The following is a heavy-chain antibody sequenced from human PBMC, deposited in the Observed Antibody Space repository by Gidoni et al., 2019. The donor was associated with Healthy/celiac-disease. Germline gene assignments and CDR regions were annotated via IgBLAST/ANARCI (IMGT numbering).Heavy chain of an antibody. Sequence: EVQLVQSGAEVKKPGASLKISCKGSGYSFTSYWIGWVRQMPGKGLEWMGIIYPGDSDTRYSPSFQGQVTISADKSISTAYLQWSSLKASDTAMYYCARFRSSSWSNDAFDIWGQGTMVTVSS. CDR3: ARFRSSSWSNDAFDI. J-gene: IGHJ3*02. V-gene: IGHV5-51*01. CDR1: GYSFTSYW. CDR2: IYPGDSDT. D-gene: IGHD6-13*01.